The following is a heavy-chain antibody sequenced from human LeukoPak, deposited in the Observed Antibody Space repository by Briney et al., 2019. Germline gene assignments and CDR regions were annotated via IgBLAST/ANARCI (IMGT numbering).Heavy chain of an antibody. V-gene: IGHV3-11*03. CDR1: GFTFSDYY. D-gene: IGHD5-24*01. J-gene: IGHJ4*02. Sequence: PGGSLRLSCAASGFTFSDYYMSWIRQAPGKGLEWVSYISSSSHTNYADSVKGRFTISRDNAKNSLYLQTNSLRAEDTAVYYCARRMATIYFDYWGQGTLVTVSS. CDR3: ARRMATIYFDY. CDR2: ISSSSHT.